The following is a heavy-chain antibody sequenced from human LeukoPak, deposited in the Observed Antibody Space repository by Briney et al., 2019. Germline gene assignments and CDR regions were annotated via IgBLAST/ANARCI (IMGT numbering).Heavy chain of an antibody. CDR2: FDPEDGET. CDR1: GYTLTELS. V-gene: IGHV1-24*01. CDR3: ATAGKLYYYDSSGYYY. Sequence: GDSVKVSCKVSGYTLTELSMHWVRQAPGKGLEWMGGFDPEDGETIYAQKFQGRVTMTEDTSTDTAYMELSSLRSEDTAVYYCATAGKLYYYDSSGYYYWGQGTLVTVSS. J-gene: IGHJ4*02. D-gene: IGHD3-22*01.